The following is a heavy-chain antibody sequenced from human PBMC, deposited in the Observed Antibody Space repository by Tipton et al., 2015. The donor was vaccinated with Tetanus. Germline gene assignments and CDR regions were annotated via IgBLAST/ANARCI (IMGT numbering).Heavy chain of an antibody. Sequence: QLVQSGAEVKKPGSSVWIPCKASGGTFTNHALSWVRQVPGQGLEWVGGITPLFGTTNIAPKFQERVTISADETTADMELRSQRADDTALYYGGRAPKRISRAYDYWGQGTVVPVSS. CDR2: ITPLFGTT. CDR3: GRAPKRISRAYDY. D-gene: IGHD2-21*01. CDR1: GGTFTNHA. J-gene: IGHJ4*02. V-gene: IGHV1-69*01.